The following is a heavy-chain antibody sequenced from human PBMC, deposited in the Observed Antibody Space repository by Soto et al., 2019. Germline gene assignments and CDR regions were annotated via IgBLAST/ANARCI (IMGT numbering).Heavy chain of an antibody. V-gene: IGHV4-59*01. J-gene: IGHJ4*02. CDR1: GDSITNYY. CDR3: ARSGRFLELLLYLDY. Sequence: SETLSLTCTVSGDSITNYYWSWIRQSPGKGLEWIGYIYYSGSTTYNPSLKSRVTISVDRAKNQFSLRLRSVTAADTAMYYCARSGRFLELLLYLDYWGQGTLVTVSP. D-gene: IGHD3-3*01. CDR2: IYYSGST.